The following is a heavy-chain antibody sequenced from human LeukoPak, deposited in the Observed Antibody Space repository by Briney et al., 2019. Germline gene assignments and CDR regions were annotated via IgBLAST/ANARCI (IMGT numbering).Heavy chain of an antibody. Sequence: ASVKVSCKASGYTFTGYGINWVRQAPGQGLEWMGIINPSGGSTSYAQKFQGRVTMTRDMSTSTVYMELSSLRSEDTAVYYCARGGVAGHNAHFDYWGQGTLVTVSS. J-gene: IGHJ4*02. V-gene: IGHV1-46*01. CDR3: ARGGVAGHNAHFDY. D-gene: IGHD6-19*01. CDR1: GYTFTGYG. CDR2: INPSGGST.